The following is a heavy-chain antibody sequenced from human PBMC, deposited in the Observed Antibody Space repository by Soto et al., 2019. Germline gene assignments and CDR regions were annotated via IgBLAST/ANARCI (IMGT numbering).Heavy chain of an antibody. V-gene: IGHV5-51*01. CDR3: ARQIYDSDSGPNFQYYFDS. Sequence: GESLKISCKASGYSFSNYWIGWVRQMPGKGLEWMAIINPGDSESRYSPSFQGQVTISADKSITTVFLQWSSLRASDTAMYYCARQIYDSDSGPNFQYYFDSWGQGTLVTVSS. CDR2: INPGDSES. CDR1: GYSFSNYW. D-gene: IGHD3-22*01. J-gene: IGHJ4*02.